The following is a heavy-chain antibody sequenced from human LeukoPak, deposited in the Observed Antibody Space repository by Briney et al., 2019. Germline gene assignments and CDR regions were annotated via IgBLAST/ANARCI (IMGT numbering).Heavy chain of an antibody. Sequence: GGSLRLSCAASVVIFSNYAMSWVRQAPGKGLEWVSTIRGSCATTYYADYVKGRFYISRDNSKNALYLQMHSLRAEDTAVYYCAKDPYVSTVTKSAFDYWGEGSLVT. J-gene: IGHJ4*02. D-gene: IGHD4-11*01. CDR1: VVIFSNYA. CDR3: AKDPYVSTVTKSAFDY. V-gene: IGHV3-23*01. CDR2: IRGSCATT.